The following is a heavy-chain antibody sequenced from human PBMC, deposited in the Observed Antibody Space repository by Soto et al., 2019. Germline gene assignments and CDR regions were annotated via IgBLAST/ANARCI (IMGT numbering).Heavy chain of an antibody. CDR2: IYSGGNT. V-gene: IGHV3-53*02. Sequence: EVQLVETGGGLIQPGESLRLSCAASGFTVSTNYMSWVRQAPGQGLEWVSVIYSGGNTYYADSVKGRFSMSRDKSKNTLFLQMNGLRAEDTAVYYCGRGSSDSDGILRVDYWGQGTLVTVSS. D-gene: IGHD2-2*01. CDR3: GRGSSDSDGILRVDY. CDR1: GFTVSTNY. J-gene: IGHJ4*02.